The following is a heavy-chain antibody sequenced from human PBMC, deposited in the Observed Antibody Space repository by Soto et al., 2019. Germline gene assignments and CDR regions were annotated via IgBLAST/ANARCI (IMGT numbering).Heavy chain of an antibody. Sequence: ASVKVSCKASGGTFSSYAISWVRQAPGQGLKWMGGIIPIFGTANYAQKFQGRVTITADESTSTAYMELSSLRSEDTAVYYCARARRELLWFGESHGAFDPWGQGTLVTVSS. V-gene: IGHV1-69*13. J-gene: IGHJ5*02. CDR3: ARARRELLWFGESHGAFDP. CDR1: GGTFSSYA. CDR2: IIPIFGTA. D-gene: IGHD3-10*01.